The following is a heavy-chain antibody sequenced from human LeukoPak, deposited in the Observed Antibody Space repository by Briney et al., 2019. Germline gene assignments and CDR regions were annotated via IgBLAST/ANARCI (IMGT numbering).Heavy chain of an antibody. CDR2: ISLDGSNK. CDR3: ARGSKSYGDYIRSRIHYFDY. V-gene: IGHV3-30*04. J-gene: IGHJ4*02. Sequence: GGSLRLSCAASGFTFRSYAMHWVRQAPGKGLEWVAAISLDGSNKYYADSVKGRFTISRDNSKNTLYMQMNSLRADDTAVYYCARGSKSYGDYIRSRIHYFDYWGQGTLVTVSS. CDR1: GFTFRSYA. D-gene: IGHD4-17*01.